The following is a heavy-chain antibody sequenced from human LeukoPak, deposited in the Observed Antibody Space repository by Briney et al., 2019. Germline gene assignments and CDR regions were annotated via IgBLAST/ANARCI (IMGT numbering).Heavy chain of an antibody. D-gene: IGHD5-24*01. Sequence: PSETLSLTCTVSGGSISSYYWSWIRQPPGKGLEWIGYIYYSGSTNYNPSLKSRVTISVDTSKNQFSLKLSSVTAADTAVYYCARDRMATVNYYYYYMDVWGKGTTVTVSS. J-gene: IGHJ6*03. CDR2: IYYSGST. CDR3: ARDRMATVNYYYYYMDV. CDR1: GGSISSYY. V-gene: IGHV4-59*12.